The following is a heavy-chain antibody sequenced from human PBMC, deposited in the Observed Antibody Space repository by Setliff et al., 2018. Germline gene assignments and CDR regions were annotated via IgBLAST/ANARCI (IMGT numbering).Heavy chain of an antibody. Sequence: SETLSLTCAVYGGSFSGYYWSWIRQPPGKGLEWIGEINHSGSTNYNPSLKSRVTISVDTSKNQFSLKLSSVTAAETAVYYCARGGYSRGPPVYYFDYWGQGTLVTVSS. J-gene: IGHJ4*02. V-gene: IGHV4-34*01. CDR2: INHSGST. CDR3: ARGGYSRGPPVYYFDY. D-gene: IGHD5-12*01. CDR1: GGSFSGYY.